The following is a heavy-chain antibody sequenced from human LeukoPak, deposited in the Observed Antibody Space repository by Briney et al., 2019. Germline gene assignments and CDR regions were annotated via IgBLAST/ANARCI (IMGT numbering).Heavy chain of an antibody. CDR1: GFTFSSYN. CDR3: AKERPHGMDV. CDR2: FTSTSTYI. V-gene: IGHV3-21*01. Sequence: GGSLSLSCAASGFTFSSYNMNWVRQAPGKGLEWVSTFTSTSTYIAYADSVKGRFTISRDNADNSLYLQMNSLRDDDTAVYYCAKERPHGMDVWGQGTSVTVSS. D-gene: IGHD6-6*01. J-gene: IGHJ6*02.